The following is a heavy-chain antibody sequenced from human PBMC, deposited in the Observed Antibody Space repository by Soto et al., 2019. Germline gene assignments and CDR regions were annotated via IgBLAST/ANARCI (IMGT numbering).Heavy chain of an antibody. V-gene: IGHV3-11*01. J-gene: IGHJ6*02. D-gene: IGHD2-21*01. CDR2: ITSSATTI. CDR3: AKHLSDRYYYYYTMDV. CDR1: GFALSDYY. Sequence: PGGSLRLSCAGSGFALSDYYMNWIRQAPGKGLEWVAYITSSATTIFYADSVKGRFTISRDNSKNTLYLQMNSLRAEDTAVYYCAKHLSDRYYYYYTMDVWGQGTTVTVS.